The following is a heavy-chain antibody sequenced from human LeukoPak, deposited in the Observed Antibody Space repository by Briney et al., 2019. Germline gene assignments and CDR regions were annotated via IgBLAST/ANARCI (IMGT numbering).Heavy chain of an antibody. CDR1: GFIFSSYR. Sequence: PGGSLRLSCAASGFIFSSYRMNWVRQAPGKGLEWVSSISSSSTYTYYADSVRGRFTVSRGNAKNSLYLQMNSLRAEDTAVYYCVRDPDDYSNSRWSSSSDPWGQGTLVTVSS. D-gene: IGHD4-11*01. J-gene: IGHJ5*02. CDR2: ISSSSTYT. V-gene: IGHV3-21*01. CDR3: VRDPDDYSNSRWSSSSDP.